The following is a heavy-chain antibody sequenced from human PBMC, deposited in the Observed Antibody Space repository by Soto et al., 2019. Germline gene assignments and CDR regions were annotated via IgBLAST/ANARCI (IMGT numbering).Heavy chain of an antibody. CDR1: GFTFSSYS. CDR2: ISISSSTI. CDR3: AREGYIYGSGMAV. D-gene: IGHD5-18*01. V-gene: IGHV3-48*04. J-gene: IGHJ6*02. Sequence: PGGSLRLSCAASGFTFSSYSTNWVRQAPGEGLEWVSYISISSSTIYYADSVKGRFTISRDNTKNSLYLQLNSMRPEDTAVYYGAREGYIYGSGMAVWGRGTTVTVSS.